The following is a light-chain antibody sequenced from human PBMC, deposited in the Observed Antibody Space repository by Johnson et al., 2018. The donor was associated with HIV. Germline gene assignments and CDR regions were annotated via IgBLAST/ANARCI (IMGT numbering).Light chain of an antibody. Sequence: QSALTQPPSVSAAPGQKVTISCSGSSSNIGNNYVSWYQQLPGTAPKLLIYDNNKRPSGIPDRFSGSKSGTSATLGITGLQTGDEADYSCGTLDSSLRGGFFGTGTKVTGL. CDR2: DNN. CDR3: GTLDSSLRGGF. V-gene: IGLV1-51*01. J-gene: IGLJ1*01. CDR1: SSNIGNNY.